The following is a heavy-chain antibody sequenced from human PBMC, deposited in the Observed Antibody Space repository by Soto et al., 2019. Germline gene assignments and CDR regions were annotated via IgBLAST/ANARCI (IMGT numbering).Heavy chain of an antibody. V-gene: IGHV3-48*02. J-gene: IGHJ6*02. Sequence: GGSLRLSCAASGFTFSSCSMNWVRQAPGKGLEWVSYISSSSSTIYYADSVKGRFTISRDNAKNSLYLQMNSLRDEDTAVYYCARDNWWLQSGYYYGMDVWGQGTTVTVSS. CDR2: ISSSSSTI. D-gene: IGHD5-12*01. CDR3: ARDNWWLQSGYYYGMDV. CDR1: GFTFSSCS.